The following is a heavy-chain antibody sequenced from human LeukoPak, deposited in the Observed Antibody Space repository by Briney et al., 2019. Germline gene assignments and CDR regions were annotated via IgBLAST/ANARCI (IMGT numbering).Heavy chain of an antibody. Sequence: PGGSLRLSCAASGFTLSSYWMHWVRQAPGKGLVWVSRIKTDGSSTSYADSVKGRFTISRDNAKNTLYLQMNSLRAEDTAVYYCARDPTLRDYRDSSGYFYDWGQGTLVTVSS. CDR3: ARDPTLRDYRDSSGYFYD. CDR1: GFTLSSYW. V-gene: IGHV3-74*01. D-gene: IGHD3-22*01. J-gene: IGHJ4*02. CDR2: IKTDGSST.